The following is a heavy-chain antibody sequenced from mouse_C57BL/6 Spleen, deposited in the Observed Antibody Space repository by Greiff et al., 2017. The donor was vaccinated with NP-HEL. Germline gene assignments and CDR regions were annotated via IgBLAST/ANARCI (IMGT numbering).Heavy chain of an antibody. CDR3: ARDYYGSSYNLDY. V-gene: IGHV1-76*01. D-gene: IGHD1-1*01. Sequence: QVQLKESGAELVRPGASVKLSCKASGYTFTDYYINWVKQRPGQGLEWIARIYTGSGNTYYNEKFKGKATLTAEKSSSTAYMQLSSLTSEDSAVYFCARDYYGSSYNLDYWGQGTTLTVSS. J-gene: IGHJ2*01. CDR2: IYTGSGNT. CDR1: GYTFTDYY.